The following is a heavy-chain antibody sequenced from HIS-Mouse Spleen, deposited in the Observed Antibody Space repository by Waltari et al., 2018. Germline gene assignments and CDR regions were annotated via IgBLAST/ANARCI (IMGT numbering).Heavy chain of an antibody. V-gene: IGHV4-34*01. Sequence: QVQLQQWGAGLLTPSETLSLTCAVYGGSFSGYYWSWIRQPPGKGLEWIGEINHSGSTNYNPSLKSRVTISVDTSKNQFSLKLSSVTAADTAVYYCARGALRGSYYWGEYFQHWGQGTLVTVSS. J-gene: IGHJ1*01. CDR1: GGSFSGYY. D-gene: IGHD1-26*01. CDR2: INHSGST. CDR3: ARGALRGSYYWGEYFQH.